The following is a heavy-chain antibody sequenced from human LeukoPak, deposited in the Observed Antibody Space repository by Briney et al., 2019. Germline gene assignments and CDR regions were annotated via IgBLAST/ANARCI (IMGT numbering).Heavy chain of an antibody. CDR3: ARLEAAAGTSVNY. CDR2: IYISGST. D-gene: IGHD6-13*01. CDR1: GDSISTGSYS. J-gene: IGHJ4*02. Sequence: SETLSLTCTVSGDSISTGSYSWSWIRQPAGKGMEWVGRIYISGSTNYNPSLKSRVTISVDTSKNQFSLKLSSVTAADTAVYYCARLEAAAGTSVNYWGQGTLVTVSS. V-gene: IGHV4-61*02.